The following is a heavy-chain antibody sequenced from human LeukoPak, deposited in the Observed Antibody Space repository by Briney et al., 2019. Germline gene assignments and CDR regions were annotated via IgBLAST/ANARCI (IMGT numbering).Heavy chain of an antibody. D-gene: IGHD6-13*01. CDR1: GGSISSYY. Sequence: SETLSLTCTVSGGSISSYYWSWIRQPPGKGLECIGYIYYSGSTNYNPSLKSRVTISVDTSKNQLSLKLSSVTAADTAVYYCARRNAAGPYYYGMDVWGQGTTVTVSS. V-gene: IGHV4-59*01. CDR2: IYYSGST. J-gene: IGHJ6*02. CDR3: ARRNAAGPYYYGMDV.